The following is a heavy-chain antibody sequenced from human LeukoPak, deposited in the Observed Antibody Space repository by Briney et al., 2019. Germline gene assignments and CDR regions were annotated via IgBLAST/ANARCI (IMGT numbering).Heavy chain of an antibody. J-gene: IGHJ5*02. CDR2: ISGGGSAV. Sequence: PGRSLRHSCAAAGFSFSDYYMSWIRVAPGKGLECISYISGGGSAVYCADSVKGRFTISRDNAKNSLYLEMNSLTVEDTGVYYCARWERALDTWGQGTLVTVSS. D-gene: IGHD1-26*01. CDR1: GFSFSDYY. V-gene: IGHV3-11*04. CDR3: ARWERALDT.